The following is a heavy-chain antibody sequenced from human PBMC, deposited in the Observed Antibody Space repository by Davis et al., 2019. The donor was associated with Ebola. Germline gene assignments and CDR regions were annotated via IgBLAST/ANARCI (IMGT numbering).Heavy chain of an antibody. D-gene: IGHD2-15*01. CDR3: ARDLVVVAAKGGGMDV. Sequence: GESLKISCAASGFTFSSYWMHWVRQAPGKGLVWVSRINSDGSSTSYADSVKGRFTISRDNAKNTLYLQMNSLRAEDTAVYYCARDLVVVAAKGGGMDVWGKGTTVTVSS. V-gene: IGHV3-74*01. CDR1: GFTFSSYW. J-gene: IGHJ6*04. CDR2: INSDGSST.